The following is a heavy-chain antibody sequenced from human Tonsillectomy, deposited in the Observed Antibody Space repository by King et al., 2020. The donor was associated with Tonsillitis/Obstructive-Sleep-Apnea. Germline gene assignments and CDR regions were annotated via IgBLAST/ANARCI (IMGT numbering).Heavy chain of an antibody. CDR1: GYSFTSYW. Sequence: QLVQSGAEVKKPGESLRISCKGSGYSFTSYWINWVRQMPWKGLEWMGRIDPSDSYTDYSPSFQGHVTISADKSISTAYLQWSSLKASDTAMYYCASAGGYYSAMDVWGHGTTVTVSS. V-gene: IGHV5-10-1*03. D-gene: IGHD3-10*01. CDR2: IDPSDSYT. CDR3: ASAGGYYSAMDV. J-gene: IGHJ6*02.